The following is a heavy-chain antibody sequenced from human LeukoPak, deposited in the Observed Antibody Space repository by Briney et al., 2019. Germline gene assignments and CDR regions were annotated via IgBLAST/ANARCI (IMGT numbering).Heavy chain of an antibody. CDR3: ARITRAGSGSYYYDAFDI. CDR2: IYTSGST. D-gene: IGHD3-10*01. CDR1: GGSISSYY. Sequence: SETLSLTCTVSGGSISSYYWSWIRQPAGKGLEWIGRIYTSGSTNYNPSLKGRVTISVDMSKNQFSLKLSSVTAADTAVYYCARITRAGSGSYYYDAFDIWGQGTMVTVSS. V-gene: IGHV4-4*07. J-gene: IGHJ3*02.